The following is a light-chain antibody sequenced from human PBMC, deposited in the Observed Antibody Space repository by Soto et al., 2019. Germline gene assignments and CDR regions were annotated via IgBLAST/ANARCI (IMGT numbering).Light chain of an antibody. Sequence: EIVMSQSPATLSVSPGERATLSCRASQSVSNDLAWYQKKPGQAPRLIIYGASTRATGIPASFSGSGSGTDITPTSSRQESDDSAYYCCQQYNNWWTFGRGTRVDIK. V-gene: IGKV3-15*01. CDR3: QQYNNWWT. J-gene: IGKJ1*01. CDR1: QSVSND. CDR2: GAS.